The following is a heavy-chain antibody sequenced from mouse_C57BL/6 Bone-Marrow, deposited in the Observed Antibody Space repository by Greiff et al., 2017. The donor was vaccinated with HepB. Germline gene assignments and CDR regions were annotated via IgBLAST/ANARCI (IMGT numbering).Heavy chain of an antibody. CDR1: GYTFTSYG. Sequence: VMLVESGAELARPGASVKLSCKASGYTFTSYGISWVKQRTGQGLEWIGEIYPRSGNTYYNEKFKGKATLTADKSSSTAYMELRSLTSEDSAVYFCARGGLFAYWGQGTRVTVSA. J-gene: IGHJ3*01. CDR2: IYPRSGNT. CDR3: ARGGLFAY. D-gene: IGHD3-3*01. V-gene: IGHV1-81*01.